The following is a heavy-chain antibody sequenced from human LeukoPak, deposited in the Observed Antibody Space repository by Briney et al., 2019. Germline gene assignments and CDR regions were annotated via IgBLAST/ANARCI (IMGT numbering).Heavy chain of an antibody. CDR2: IYYNGST. CDR1: GGSISSYY. Sequence: SETLSLTCTVSGGSISSYYWCWIWQPPGPGLERIWYIYYNGSTNNNPSLTSHVPISVATSKNQFSLKLSSVTAADTAVYYCARNMYYYDSSGPHYYYYYYMDVWGKGTTVSV. D-gene: IGHD3-22*01. V-gene: IGHV4-59*01. J-gene: IGHJ6*03. CDR3: ARNMYYYDSSGPHYYYYYYMDV.